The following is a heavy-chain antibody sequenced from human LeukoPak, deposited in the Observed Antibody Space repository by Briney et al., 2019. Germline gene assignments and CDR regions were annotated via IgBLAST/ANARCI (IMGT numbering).Heavy chain of an antibody. D-gene: IGHD3-16*01. CDR2: ISGSGGST. J-gene: IGHJ4*02. Sequence: GGSLRLSCAASGFTFSSYAMSWVRQAPGKRLEWVSAISGSGGSTYYADSVKGRFTISRDNSKNTLYLEMSSLRVEDTAIYYCAKWPEGAMDYFDYWGQGTLVTVSS. CDR3: AKWPEGAMDYFDY. V-gene: IGHV3-23*01. CDR1: GFTFSSYA.